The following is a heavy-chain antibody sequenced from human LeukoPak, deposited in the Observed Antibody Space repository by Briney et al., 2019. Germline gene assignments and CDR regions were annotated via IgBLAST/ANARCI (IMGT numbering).Heavy chain of an antibody. CDR1: GGSISSYY. CDR2: IYYSGST. V-gene: IGHV4-59*01. D-gene: IGHD3-3*01. Sequence: SETLSLTCTVSGGSISSYYWSWIRQPPGKGLEWIGYIYYSGSTNYNPSLKSRVTISVDTSKNQFSLKLSSVTAADTAVYYCARGFFAVALDLWGQGTMVSVSS. CDR3: ARGFFAVALDL. J-gene: IGHJ3*01.